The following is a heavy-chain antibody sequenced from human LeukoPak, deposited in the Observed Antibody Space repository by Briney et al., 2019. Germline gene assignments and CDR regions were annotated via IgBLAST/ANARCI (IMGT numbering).Heavy chain of an antibody. V-gene: IGHV3-23*01. D-gene: IGHD3-10*01. Sequence: GGSLRLSCAASGFSFSLYWMSWVRQAPGKGLEWVSAISGSGGSTYYADSVKGRFTISRDNSKNTLYLQMNSLRAEDTAVYYCAKASRYYGSGSYYTIFDYWGQGTLVAVSS. CDR3: AKASRYYGSGSYYTIFDY. CDR1: GFSFSLYW. CDR2: ISGSGGST. J-gene: IGHJ4*02.